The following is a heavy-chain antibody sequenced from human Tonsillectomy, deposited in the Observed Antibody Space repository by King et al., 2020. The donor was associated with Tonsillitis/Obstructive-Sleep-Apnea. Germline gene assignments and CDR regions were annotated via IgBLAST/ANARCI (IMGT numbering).Heavy chain of an antibody. V-gene: IGHV1-24*01. Sequence: QLVQSGAEVKKPGASVKVSCKVSGYTLTDSSMHWVRRSPGKGLEWLGGVDPEDGETIYAQTFQGRVTMTEDTSTDTAYMELSSLRSEDTAVYYCATLGGRGDCSGGSCTPLNWFDPWGQGTLVTVSS. D-gene: IGHD2-15*01. CDR1: GYTLTDSS. CDR2: VDPEDGET. J-gene: IGHJ5*02. CDR3: ATLGGRGDCSGGSCTPLNWFDP.